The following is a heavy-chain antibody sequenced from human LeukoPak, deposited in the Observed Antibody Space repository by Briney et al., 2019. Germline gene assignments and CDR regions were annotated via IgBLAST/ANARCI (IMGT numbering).Heavy chain of an antibody. D-gene: IGHD3-16*01. CDR2: IYYSGST. CDR3: ARASEVWLRFSYYFDY. J-gene: IGHJ4*02. V-gene: IGHV4-59*01. CDR1: GVSFSGYY. Sequence: SETLSLTCAVYGVSFSGYYWSWIRQPPGKGLEWIGYIYYSGSTNYNPSLKSRVTISVDTSKNQFSLKLSSVTAADTAVYYCARASEVWLRFSYYFDYWGQGTLVTVSS.